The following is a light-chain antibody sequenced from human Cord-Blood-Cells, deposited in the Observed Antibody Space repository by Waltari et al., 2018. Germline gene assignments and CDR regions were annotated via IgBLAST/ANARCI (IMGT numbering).Light chain of an antibody. CDR3: MQALQTPLT. Sequence: DIVMTQSPLSLPVTPGEPASTSCRSSQSLLHSNGYNYLDWYLQKPGQSPQLLIYLGSNRASGVSDRFSGSGSGTDFTLKISRVEAEDVGVYYCMQALQTPLTFGGGTKVEIK. CDR1: QSLLHSNGYNY. J-gene: IGKJ4*01. CDR2: LGS. V-gene: IGKV2-28*01.